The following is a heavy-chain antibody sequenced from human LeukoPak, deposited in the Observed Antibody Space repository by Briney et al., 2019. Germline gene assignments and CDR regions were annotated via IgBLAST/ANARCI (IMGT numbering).Heavy chain of an antibody. CDR3: AKDGQSFNSMWDYLDS. V-gene: IGHV3-23*01. Sequence: GGSLRLSCAASGFDFSTYAMSWVRQAPGKGLEWVSGIGGGDTYYADSVKGRFTISRDNSKSTVELHMSSLRDEDTAVYYCAKDGQSFNSMWDYLDSWGRGTLVTVSS. D-gene: IGHD1-26*01. CDR2: IGGGDT. J-gene: IGHJ4*02. CDR1: GFDFSTYA.